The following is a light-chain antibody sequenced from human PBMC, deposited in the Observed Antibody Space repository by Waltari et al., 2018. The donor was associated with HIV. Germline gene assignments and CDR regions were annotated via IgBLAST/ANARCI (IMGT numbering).Light chain of an antibody. J-gene: IGLJ2*01. V-gene: IGLV3-10*01. CDR1: ALSKRF. CDR2: EDN. CDR3: YSIDGSGHYRV. Sequence: SYELTQPPPVSVSPGQTARTTCSGDALSKRFAYWYQQRSGRAPVLVIYEDNTRPSGIPERFSATNSGTVATLTISGAQVDDEADYYCYSIDGSGHYRVFGGGTKLTVL.